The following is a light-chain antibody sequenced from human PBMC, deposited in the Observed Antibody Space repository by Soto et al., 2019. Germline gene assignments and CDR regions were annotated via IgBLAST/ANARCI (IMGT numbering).Light chain of an antibody. Sequence: QSALTHPASMSGSPGQSVTISCAGTSSDIGGYNYVSWYQHHPGTAPKLIIYDVSSRPSGVSHRFSASKSGNTASLTISGLQAEDEADYYCSSFSAASPLFGTGTKLTVL. CDR1: SSDIGGYNY. CDR2: DVS. CDR3: SSFSAASPL. J-gene: IGLJ1*01. V-gene: IGLV2-14*01.